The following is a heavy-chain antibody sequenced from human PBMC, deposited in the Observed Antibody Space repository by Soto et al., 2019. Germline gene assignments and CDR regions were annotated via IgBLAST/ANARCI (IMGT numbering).Heavy chain of an antibody. J-gene: IGHJ6*02. V-gene: IGHV3-21*01. Sequence: GGSLRLSCAASGFTFSSYSMNWVRQAPGKGLEWVSSISSSSSYIYYADSVKGRFTISRDNAKNSLYLQMNSLRAEDTAVYYCAILELYSDGMAVWGQGTTVTVSS. CDR2: ISSSSSYI. CDR1: GFTFSSYS. CDR3: AILELYSDGMAV.